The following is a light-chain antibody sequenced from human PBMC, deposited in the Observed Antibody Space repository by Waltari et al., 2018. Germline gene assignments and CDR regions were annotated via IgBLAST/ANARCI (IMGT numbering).Light chain of an antibody. J-gene: IGLJ2*01. V-gene: IGLV2-14*03. CDR2: DVS. Sequence: QSALTQPASVSGSPGQSITISCPGTSSDVGGYSYASWYQQHPGKAPKLMIYDVSNRPSGVSNRFSGSKSGNTASLTISGLQAEDEADYFCSSYTSSSTVVFGGGTKLTVL. CDR3: SSYTSSSTVV. CDR1: SSDVGGYSY.